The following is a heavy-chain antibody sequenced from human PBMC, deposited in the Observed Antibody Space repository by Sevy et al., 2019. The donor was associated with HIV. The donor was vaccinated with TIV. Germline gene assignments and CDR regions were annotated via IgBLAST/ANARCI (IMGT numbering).Heavy chain of an antibody. Sequence: ASVKVSCKVSGYTLTKLSIHWVRQAPGKGLEWMGHFDPQQGETIYAERFQGRVTITADTSIDTGYMELSRLTSEDTAVYYCATVGLRYFSGSSTYQGDWFDPWGQGTLVTVSS. CDR3: ATVGLRYFSGSSTYQGDWFDP. V-gene: IGHV1-24*01. CDR2: FDPQQGET. J-gene: IGHJ5*02. CDR1: GYTLTKLS. D-gene: IGHD2-15*01.